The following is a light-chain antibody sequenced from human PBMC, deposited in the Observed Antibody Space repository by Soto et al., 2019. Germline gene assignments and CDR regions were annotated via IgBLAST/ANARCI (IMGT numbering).Light chain of an antibody. CDR3: QWSGGSVS. V-gene: IGKV3-11*01. J-gene: IGKJ4*01. CDR2: DTS. Sequence: EIVLTQSPATVSLSTGERATLSCRASQSASSYLAWYQQKPGQAPRLLIYDTSNRATGIPDRFSGSGSGTDFTLTISRLEPEDFAVYYCQWSGGSVSFGGGTKVDIK. CDR1: QSASSY.